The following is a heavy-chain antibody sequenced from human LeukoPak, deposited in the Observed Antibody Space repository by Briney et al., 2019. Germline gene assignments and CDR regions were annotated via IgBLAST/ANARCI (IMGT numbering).Heavy chain of an antibody. D-gene: IGHD6-13*01. CDR1: GYTLTELS. CDR3: ATTGSIAAAGTYYYYYMDV. Sequence: ASVKVSCKVSGYTLTELSMHWVRQAPGKGLEWMGGFDPEDGETIYAQKFQGRVTMTEDTSTDTAYMELSSLRSEDTAVYYCATTGSIAAAGTYYYYYMDVWGKGTTVTVSS. CDR2: FDPEDGET. V-gene: IGHV1-24*01. J-gene: IGHJ6*03.